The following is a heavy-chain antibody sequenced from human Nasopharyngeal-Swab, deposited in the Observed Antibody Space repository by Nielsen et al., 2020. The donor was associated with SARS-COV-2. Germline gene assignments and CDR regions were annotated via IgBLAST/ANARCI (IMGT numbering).Heavy chain of an antibody. J-gene: IGHJ4*02. V-gene: IGHV3-23*01. CDR2: ISSIDDTK. D-gene: IGHD2-2*01. CDR3: AIIVVSAAMDPFDY. Sequence: GESLKISCTASGFTFSSYAMSWVRQAPGRGLEWVSVISSIDDTKYYADSVKGRFTISRDNSKNTLYLQMNSLRAEDTAVYYCAIIVVSAAMDPFDYWGQGTLVTVSS. CDR1: GFTFSSYA.